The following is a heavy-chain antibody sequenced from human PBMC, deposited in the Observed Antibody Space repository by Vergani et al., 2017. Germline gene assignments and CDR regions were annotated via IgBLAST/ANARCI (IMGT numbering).Heavy chain of an antibody. Sequence: QVQLQESGPGLVKPSQTLSLTCTVSGGSISSGSYYWSWIRQPAGKGLEWIGRIHTSGSTNYNPSLKSRVTISVDTSKNQFSLKLSSVTAADTAVYYCACQRGYSGYQYYWGQGTLVTVSS. D-gene: IGHD5-12*01. CDR3: ACQRGYSGYQYY. CDR1: GGSISSGSYY. CDR2: IHTSGST. J-gene: IGHJ4*02. V-gene: IGHV4-61*02.